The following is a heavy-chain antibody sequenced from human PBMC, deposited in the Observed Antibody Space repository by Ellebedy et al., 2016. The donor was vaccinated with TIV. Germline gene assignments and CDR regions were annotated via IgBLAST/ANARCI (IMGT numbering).Heavy chain of an antibody. CDR2: IYSSGST. CDR3: ARLCGPVRGLIRWFDP. D-gene: IGHD3-10*02. CDR1: GGSISNFY. Sequence: MPSETLSLTCTVSGGSISNFYWSWIRQPPGKGLEYIGYIYSSGSTNYNPSLKSRFTISADTSKHQLSLKLNSVTAADTAVYYCARLCGPVRGLIRWFDPWGQGTPVIVSS. J-gene: IGHJ5*02. V-gene: IGHV4-59*08.